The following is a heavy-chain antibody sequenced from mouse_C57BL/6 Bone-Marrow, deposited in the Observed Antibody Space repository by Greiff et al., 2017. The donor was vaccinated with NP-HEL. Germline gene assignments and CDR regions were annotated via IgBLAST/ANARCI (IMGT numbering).Heavy chain of an antibody. CDR3: TRADWDEYFDV. J-gene: IGHJ1*03. Sequence: LQSGAELVRPGASVTLSCKASGYTFTAYEMHWVKQTPVHGLEWIGAIDPETGGTAYNQKFMGKAILTADKSSSTAYMELRRLTSEDSAVDYCTRADWDEYFDVWGTGTTVTVSS. CDR1: GYTFTAYE. V-gene: IGHV1-15*01. CDR2: IDPETGGT. D-gene: IGHD4-1*01.